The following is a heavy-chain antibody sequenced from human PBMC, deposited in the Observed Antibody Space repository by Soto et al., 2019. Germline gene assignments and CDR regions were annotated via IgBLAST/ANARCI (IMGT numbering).Heavy chain of an antibody. CDR3: PKEIYDFMGGSERHSYTDY. CDR1: GFTFDYYS. V-gene: IGHV3-23*04. Sequence: EPQLVESGGGLVQPWGSLRLSCATSGFTFDYYSMNWVRQAPGKGLEWVSGISGSGAFTFYAASVEGRFTISRESSKNILYLQMNRLRVEDTAIYYCPKEIYDFMGGSERHSYTDYWGQGTLVTVSS. D-gene: IGHD3-16*01. J-gene: IGHJ4*02. CDR2: ISGSGAFT.